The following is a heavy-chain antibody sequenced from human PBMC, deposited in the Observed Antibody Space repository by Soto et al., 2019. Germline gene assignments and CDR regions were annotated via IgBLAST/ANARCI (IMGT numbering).Heavy chain of an antibody. Sequence: GGSLRLSCAASGLTFHNFALNWVRQAPGKGPEWLSSVSGSGGSTYYADSVKGRFTVSRGNSKNTLFLQMNSLRVEDTAMYYCAKDPPSGYGRAFEVYGQGTMVTVSS. CDR2: VSGSGGST. CDR3: AKDPPSGYGRAFEV. V-gene: IGHV3-23*01. J-gene: IGHJ3*01. D-gene: IGHD5-18*01. CDR1: GLTFHNFA.